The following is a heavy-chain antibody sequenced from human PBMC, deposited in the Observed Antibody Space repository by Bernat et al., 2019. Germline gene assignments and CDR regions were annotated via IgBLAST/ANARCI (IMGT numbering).Heavy chain of an antibody. CDR3: ARHYYYDSSGYYDAFDI. D-gene: IGHD3-22*01. Sequence: QATLKESGPVLVKPTETLTLTCTVSGFSLSNARMGVSWIRQPPGKALEWLAHIFSNDEKSYSTSLKSRLTISKDTSKSQVVLTMTNMDPVDTATYYCARHYYYDSSGYYDAFDIWGQGTMVTVSS. V-gene: IGHV2-26*01. CDR2: IFSNDEK. CDR1: GFSLSNARMG. J-gene: IGHJ3*02.